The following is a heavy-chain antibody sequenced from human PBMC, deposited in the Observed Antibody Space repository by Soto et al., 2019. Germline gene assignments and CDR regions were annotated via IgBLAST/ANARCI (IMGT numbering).Heavy chain of an antibody. D-gene: IGHD3-9*01. Sequence: PGGSLRLSCAASGFPFSSYGMHWVRQAPGKGLEWVAVISYDGSNKYYADSVKGRFTISRDNSKNTLYLQMNSLRAEDTAVYYRAKDGRYFLPVYYNGPHGGQGTLVTFSS. CDR1: GFPFSSYG. CDR2: ISYDGSNK. CDR3: AKDGRYFLPVYYNGPH. V-gene: IGHV3-30*18. J-gene: IGHJ4*02.